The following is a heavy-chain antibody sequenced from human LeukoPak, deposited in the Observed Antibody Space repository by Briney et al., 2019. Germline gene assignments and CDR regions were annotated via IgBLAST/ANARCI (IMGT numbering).Heavy chain of an antibody. V-gene: IGHV3-74*01. CDR3: AKGTVIATTPGDY. J-gene: IGHJ4*02. D-gene: IGHD1-26*01. Sequence: GGSLRLSCAASGFTFSSYWMHWVRQAPGKGLVWVSRINTDGSSTSYADSVKGRFTISRDNAKNMLYLQMNSLRPEDTAVYYCAKGTVIATTPGDYWGQGTLVTVSS. CDR2: INTDGSST. CDR1: GFTFSSYW.